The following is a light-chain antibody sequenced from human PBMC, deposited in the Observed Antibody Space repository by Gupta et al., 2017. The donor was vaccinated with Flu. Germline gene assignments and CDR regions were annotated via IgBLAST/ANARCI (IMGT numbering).Light chain of an antibody. CDR2: MGS. CDR1: NVHLDTDGKNY. Sequence: VTLEKPASHCDRGKNVHLDTDGKNYLYWFQQRPGQSPTRLIYMGSNRDSGVPNRFSGSGSGTDFTLKISSVKAEDVVVYYCSQSKHWPYTLGQGTKLEIK. CDR3: SQSKHWPYT. J-gene: IGKJ2*01. V-gene: IGKV2-30*01.